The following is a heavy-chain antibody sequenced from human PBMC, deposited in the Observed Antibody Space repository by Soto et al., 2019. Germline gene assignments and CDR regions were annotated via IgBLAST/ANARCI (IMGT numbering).Heavy chain of an antibody. CDR3: ARGGGEGFWSGGGSYYMDV. CDR1: GGSISSYY. J-gene: IGHJ6*03. D-gene: IGHD3-3*01. CDR2: IYYSGST. V-gene: IGHV4-59*01. Sequence: QVQLQESGPGLVKPSETLSLTCTVSGGSISSYYWSWIRQPPGKGLEWIGYIYYSGSTNYNPSLRCGGSIGVDTSKMQFSLRLRSVTAAETAVYYCARGGGEGFWSGGGSYYMDVWGKGTTVTVSS.